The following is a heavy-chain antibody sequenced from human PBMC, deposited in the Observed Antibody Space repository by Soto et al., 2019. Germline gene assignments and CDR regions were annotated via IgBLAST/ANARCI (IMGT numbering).Heavy chain of an antibody. Sequence: QVQLVQSGAEVMKPGSSVKVSCKASGGTFSSYTITWVRQAPGQGLEWLGRIIPIFGVTNYAQKFQDRVTITADRSTTTAYMELSRLRSEDTAVYYCVRDWESTTQTWGFGDSWGQGTLVTVSS. CDR1: GGTFSSYT. D-gene: IGHD1-1*01. J-gene: IGHJ4*02. CDR2: IIPIFGVT. V-gene: IGHV1-69*08. CDR3: VRDWESTTQTWGFGDS.